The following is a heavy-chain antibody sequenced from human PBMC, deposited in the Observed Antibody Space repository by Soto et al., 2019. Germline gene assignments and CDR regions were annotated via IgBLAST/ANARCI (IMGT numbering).Heavy chain of an antibody. CDR2: VIPVLTTT. CDR3: ARRRYCGYDCYHKHYYGMDV. Sequence: QVQLVQSGAEVKKPGSSVRVSCRSSGDTFSSYIVNWLRLAPGRGLEWMGRVIPVLTTTDYAQNFRGRVTISADRSTNTVYLDLSSLRSDDTAVYYCARRRYCGYDCYHKHYYGMDVWGQGSLVTDAS. V-gene: IGHV1-69*08. J-gene: IGHJ6*02. CDR1: GDTFSSYI. D-gene: IGHD2-21*02.